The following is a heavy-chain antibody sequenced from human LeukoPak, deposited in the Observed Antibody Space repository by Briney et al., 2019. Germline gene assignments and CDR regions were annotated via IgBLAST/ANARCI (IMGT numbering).Heavy chain of an antibody. Sequence: SETLSLTCTVSGGSISSGDYYWSWIRQPPGKGLEWIGYIYCSGRTYYNPSLQSRVTISVDTSKNQFSLKLNSVTAADTAVYYCARGPIGDDDYWGQGTLVTVSS. D-gene: IGHD3-10*01. CDR3: ARGPIGDDDY. CDR2: IYCSGRT. J-gene: IGHJ4*02. CDR1: GGSISSGDYY. V-gene: IGHV4-30-4*01.